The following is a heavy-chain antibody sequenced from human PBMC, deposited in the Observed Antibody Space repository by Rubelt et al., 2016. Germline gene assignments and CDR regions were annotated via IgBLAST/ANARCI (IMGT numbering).Heavy chain of an antibody. CDR3: ARGGDMDV. D-gene: IGHD3-16*01. J-gene: IGHJ6*02. Sequence: SRGGLVQPGGSLRLSCAASGFSVRSSYMSWVRQAPGKGLEWVSLIYSTSDAYYTDSVRGRFTISRDNSKNTLYLHMNSLRPEDTAVYYCARGGDMDVWGQGTTVTVSS. V-gene: IGHV3-66*02. CDR1: GFSVRSSY. CDR2: IYSTSDA.